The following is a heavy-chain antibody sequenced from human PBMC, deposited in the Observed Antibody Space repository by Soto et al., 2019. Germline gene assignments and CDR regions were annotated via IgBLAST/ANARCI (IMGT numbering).Heavy chain of an antibody. D-gene: IGHD3-22*01. CDR1: GFTFSSYS. J-gene: IGHJ5*02. CDR2: ISSSSSTI. V-gene: IGHV3-48*02. CDR3: ARDRGAGDYYDSSGYWT. Sequence: GGSLRLSCAASGFTFSSYSMNWVRQAPGKGLEWVSYISSSSSTIYYADSVKGRFTISRDNAKNSLYLQMNSLRDEDTAVYYCARDRGAGDYYDSSGYWTWGQGTLVTVSS.